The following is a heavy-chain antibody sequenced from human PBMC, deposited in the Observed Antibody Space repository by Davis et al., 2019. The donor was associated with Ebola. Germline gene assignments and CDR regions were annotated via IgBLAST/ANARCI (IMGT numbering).Heavy chain of an antibody. CDR3: ARMGYYTSSSAYSLVVSTLDS. V-gene: IGHV4-59*01. D-gene: IGHD3-22*01. Sequence: GSLRLSCTVSGGSISSYYWSWIRQPPGKGLEWIGYIYYSGNTNYNPSLKSRVTMSVDTSKNQFSLKLSSVTAADTAVYYCARMGYYTSSSAYSLVVSTLDSWGQGTLVTVSS. J-gene: IGHJ4*02. CDR2: IYYSGNT. CDR1: GGSISSYY.